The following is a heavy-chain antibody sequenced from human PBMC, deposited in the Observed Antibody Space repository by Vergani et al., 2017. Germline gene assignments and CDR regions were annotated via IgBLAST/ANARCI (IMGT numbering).Heavy chain of an antibody. CDR1: GFTSSYYG. D-gene: IGHD1-1*01. V-gene: IGHV3-30*03. CDR2: ISYDGTQK. CDR3: ATKSCGTPGCQIGYFRE. J-gene: IGHJ1*01. Sequence: QVHLVESGGGVVQPGRSLRLSCVVSGFTSSYYGMHWVRQAPGKGLEWVAVISYDGTQKSSADSVKGRFTLSRDNSKSTLYLQMNSLRTEDTAVYYCATKSCGTPGCQIGYFREWGQGTLVTVSS.